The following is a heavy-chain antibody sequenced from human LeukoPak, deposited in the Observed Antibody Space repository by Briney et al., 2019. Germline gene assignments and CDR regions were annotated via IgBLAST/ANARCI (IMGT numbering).Heavy chain of an antibody. D-gene: IGHD4-17*01. J-gene: IGHJ4*02. CDR1: GGSISSSSYY. Sequence: SETLSLTCTVSGGSISSSSYYWGWIRQPPGKGLEWIGSIYYSGSTYYNPSLKSRVTISVDTSKNQFSLKMGSVTAADTAVYYCARDWATVTELDYWGQGTLVTVSS. V-gene: IGHV4-39*02. CDR2: IYYSGST. CDR3: ARDWATVTELDY.